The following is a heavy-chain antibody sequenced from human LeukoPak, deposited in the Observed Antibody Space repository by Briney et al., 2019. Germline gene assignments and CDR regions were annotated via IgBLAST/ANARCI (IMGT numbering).Heavy chain of an antibody. J-gene: IGHJ4*02. CDR3: TRAHGGWFDY. D-gene: IGHD6-19*01. Sequence: QPGRSLRLSCTASGFTVGDYAMSWVRQAPGKGLEWVGFIRSKAYGGTTEYAASVKGRFTISRDDSKSIAYLQMNSLKTEDTAVYYCTRAHGGWFDYWGQGTLVTVSS. CDR1: GFTVGDYA. V-gene: IGHV3-49*04. CDR2: IRSKAYGGTT.